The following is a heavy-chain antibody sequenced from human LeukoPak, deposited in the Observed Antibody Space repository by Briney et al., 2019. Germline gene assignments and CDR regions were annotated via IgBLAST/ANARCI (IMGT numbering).Heavy chain of an antibody. CDR3: ARERDYDSSGYYVFGY. V-gene: IGHV3-66*01. CDR1: GFTVSSNY. D-gene: IGHD3-22*01. CDR2: IYRGGAT. Sequence: GGSLRLSCAASGFTVSSNYMSWVRQAPGKGLEWVSVIYRGGATYYADSVKGRFTISRDNSKNTLYLQMNSLRAEDTAVYYCARERDYDSSGYYVFGYWGQGTLVTVSS. J-gene: IGHJ4*02.